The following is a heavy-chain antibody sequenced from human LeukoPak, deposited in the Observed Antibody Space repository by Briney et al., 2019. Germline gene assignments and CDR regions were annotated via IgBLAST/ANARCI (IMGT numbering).Heavy chain of an antibody. D-gene: IGHD2-21*01. V-gene: IGHV4-59*02. J-gene: IGHJ2*01. CDR2: VFYSGST. Sequence: SETLSLTCTVSGGSVSSYYWSWIRQPPGKGLEWIGSVFYSGSTNYNPALKSRVTISLDTSENQFSLKLSSVTAADTAVYYCAREANSPTARYWYFDLWGRGTQVTVSS. CDR3: AREANSPTARYWYFDL. CDR1: GGSVSSYY.